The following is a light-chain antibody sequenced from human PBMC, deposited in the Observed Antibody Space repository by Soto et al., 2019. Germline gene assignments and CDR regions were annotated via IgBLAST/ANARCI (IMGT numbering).Light chain of an antibody. V-gene: IGKV3-11*01. CDR3: QQRGNWPLT. CDR1: QSVSRS. J-gene: IGKJ4*01. Sequence: IVMTQSPVTLSLSPGERATLSCRASQSVSRSLAWYQQKSGQAPRLLIYDASTRATDIPARFSGSGSGTDFTITISSLEPEDFAVYYCQQRGNWPLTFGGGTKVEIK. CDR2: DAS.